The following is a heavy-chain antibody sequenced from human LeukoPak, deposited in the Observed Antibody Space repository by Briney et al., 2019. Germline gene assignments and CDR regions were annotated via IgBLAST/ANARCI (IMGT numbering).Heavy chain of an antibody. V-gene: IGHV3-30-3*01. J-gene: IGHJ6*02. CDR3: ARDGKSGYDYYYYYGMDV. D-gene: IGHD5-12*01. CDR1: GFAFSNYA. Sequence: GGSLRLSCAASGFAFSNYAMHWVRQAPGKGLEWVAVISYDGSNKYYADSVKGRFTISRDNSKNTLYLQMNSLRAEDTAVYYCARDGKSGYDYYYYYGMDVWGQGTTVTVSS. CDR2: ISYDGSNK.